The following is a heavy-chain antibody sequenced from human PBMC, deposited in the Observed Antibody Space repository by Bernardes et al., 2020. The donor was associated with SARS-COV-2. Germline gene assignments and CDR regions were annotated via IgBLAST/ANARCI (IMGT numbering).Heavy chain of an antibody. CDR2: ISEWNGDVT. CDR3: AKDRFCSGGRCYSGFDP. D-gene: IGHD2-15*01. J-gene: IGHJ5*02. CDR1: GFSATTFA. V-gene: IGHV3-23*01. Sequence: GGSLRLSCAASGFSATTFAMSWVRQIPGKGLEWVSGISEWNGDVTYYADSVRGRFTISRDKSKNMVYLQMDSLRVEDTATYYCAKDRFCSGGRCYSGFDPWGQGTLVTVSS.